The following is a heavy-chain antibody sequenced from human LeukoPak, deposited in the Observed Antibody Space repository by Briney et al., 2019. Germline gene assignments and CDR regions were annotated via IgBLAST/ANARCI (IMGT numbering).Heavy chain of an antibody. CDR2: ISSSGSTI. CDR3: ARLFPYGSEKGLDY. Sequence: GGSLRLSCAAPGFTFSDYYMSWIRQAPGKGLEWVSYISSSGSTIYYADSVKGRFTISRDNAKNSLYLQMNSLRAEDTAVYYCARLFPYGSEKGLDYWGQGTLVTVSS. D-gene: IGHD3-10*01. V-gene: IGHV3-11*04. CDR1: GFTFSDYY. J-gene: IGHJ4*02.